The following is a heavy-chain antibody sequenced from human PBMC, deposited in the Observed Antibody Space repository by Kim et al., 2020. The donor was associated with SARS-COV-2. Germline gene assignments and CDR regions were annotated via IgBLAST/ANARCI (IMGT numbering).Heavy chain of an antibody. CDR2: ISYDGSNK. J-gene: IGHJ2*01. CDR1: GFTFSSYG. Sequence: GGSLRLSCAASGFTFSSYGMHWVRQAPGKGLEWVAVISYDGSNKYYADSVKGRFTISRDNSKNTLYLQMNSLRAEDTAVYYCARVAAAAPCDLWGRGTLVTVSS. D-gene: IGHD6-13*01. CDR3: ARVAAAAPCDL. V-gene: IGHV3-33*05.